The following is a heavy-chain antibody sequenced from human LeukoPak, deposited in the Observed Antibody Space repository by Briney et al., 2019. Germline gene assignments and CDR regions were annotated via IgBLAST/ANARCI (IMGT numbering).Heavy chain of an antibody. J-gene: IGHJ5*02. CDR2: IYKSERT. V-gene: IGHV4-59*01. Sequence: SETLSLTCTVSGGSISAYYCNWLRQPPGKGLEWIAYIYKSERTNYNPSLQSRVTISVDTPTNQFSLQLTAVTAADTAVYYCVTVRAWVPDHWGKGTLVTVSS. D-gene: IGHD4-11*01. CDR3: VTVRAWVPDH. CDR1: GGSISAYY.